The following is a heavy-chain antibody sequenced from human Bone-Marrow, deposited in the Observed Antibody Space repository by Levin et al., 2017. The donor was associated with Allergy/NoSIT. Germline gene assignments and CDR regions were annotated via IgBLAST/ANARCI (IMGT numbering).Heavy chain of an antibody. CDR2: IQPGDSEP. V-gene: IGHV5-51*01. Sequence: ESLKISCKGSGYTFNNYFIGWVRQVPGKAMEWMGIIQPGDSEPEYSPSFRGQVTISADKSINTAYLQWGSLNASDSAIYYCARRGTGSPGNWFDPWGQGTQVIVSS. D-gene: IGHD3/OR15-3a*01. CDR3: ARRGTGSPGNWFDP. J-gene: IGHJ5*02. CDR1: GYTFNNYF.